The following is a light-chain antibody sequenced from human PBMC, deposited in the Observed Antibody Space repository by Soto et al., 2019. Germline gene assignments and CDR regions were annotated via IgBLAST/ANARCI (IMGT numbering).Light chain of an antibody. CDR3: SSYTSSSTLDV. J-gene: IGLJ1*01. Sequence: QSVLTQPASVSGSPGQSITISCTGTSSDVGGYSYVSWYQHHPGKAPKLMIYDVSSRPSGVSNRFSGSKSGNTASLTISGLQAEDEADYYCSSYTSSSTLDVFGTGTKVTVL. CDR2: DVS. CDR1: SSDVGGYSY. V-gene: IGLV2-14*03.